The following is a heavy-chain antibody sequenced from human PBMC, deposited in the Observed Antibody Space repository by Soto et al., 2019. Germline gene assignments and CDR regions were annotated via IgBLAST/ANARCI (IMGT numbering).Heavy chain of an antibody. V-gene: IGHV3-21*01. CDR2: ISSSSSYV. D-gene: IGHD1-1*01. J-gene: IGHJ5*01. Sequence: EVQLVESGGGLVKPGGSLRLSCEASGLTFSSYSMNWVRKAPGKGLEWVSSISSSSSYVYYADSVKGRFTISRDNAKNSLYLQMNSLTAEDTAVYYCARDRHETTALAPYNWFESWGQGTLVTVSS. CDR3: ARDRHETTALAPYNWFES. CDR1: GLTFSSYS.